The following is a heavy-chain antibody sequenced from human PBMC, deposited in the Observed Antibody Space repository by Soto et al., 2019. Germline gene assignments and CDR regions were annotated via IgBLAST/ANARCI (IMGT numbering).Heavy chain of an antibody. V-gene: IGHV3-30*18. J-gene: IGHJ4*02. CDR1: GFSFSKYG. D-gene: IGHD3-16*01. CDR2: MSDDGSKK. Sequence: QVQLVESGGGVVQPGRSLRLSCAASGFSFSKYGMHWVRQAPGKGLEWVAEMSDDGSKKYYGDSVKGRFTISRDNSKXXXXXXXXXLRPEDTAMYYCAKELRETGGYYFDCWGQGTLVTVSS. CDR3: AKELRETGGYYFDC.